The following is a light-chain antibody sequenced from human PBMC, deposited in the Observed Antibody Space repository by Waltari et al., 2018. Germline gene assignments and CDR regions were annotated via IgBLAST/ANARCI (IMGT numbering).Light chain of an antibody. J-gene: IGLJ3*02. V-gene: IGLV2-23*01. CDR3: CSYAGSFTWV. CDR1: SSDVGNYNL. CDR2: DDN. Sequence: QSALTQPASVSGSPGQSITISCTGTSSDVGNYNLVSWYQQYPGKAPKVMIYDDNRRPSGVSDRFSVSKSGNTASLTISGVQAEDEADYYCCSYAGSFTWVFGGGTKLTVL.